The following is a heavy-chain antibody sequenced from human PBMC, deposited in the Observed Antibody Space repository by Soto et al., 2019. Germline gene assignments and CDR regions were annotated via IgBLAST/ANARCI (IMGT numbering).Heavy chain of an antibody. D-gene: IGHD3-10*01. CDR1: GFVFSDRH. V-gene: IGHV3-72*01. CDR2: TRNKANSYTT. CDR3: ARVAVGSGSYYLWFDP. Sequence: GGSVRLSCVDSGFVFSDRHLNWVRQAPGKGLEWVGRTRNKANSYTTEYAASVKDRFIVSRDDSKNLLYLHMNSLKPEDTAVYYCARVAVGSGSYYLWFDPWGQGTLVTVSS. J-gene: IGHJ5*02.